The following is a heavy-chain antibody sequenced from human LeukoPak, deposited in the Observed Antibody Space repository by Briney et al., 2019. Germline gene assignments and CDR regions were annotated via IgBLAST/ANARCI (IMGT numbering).Heavy chain of an antibody. J-gene: IGHJ3*02. CDR2: ISYDGSYE. Sequence: GGSLRLSCAASGFTFSTYAMHWVRQAPGKGLEWVAVISYDGSYEDYADSVKGRFTFSRDNSKNTLYFQMNSLRAEDTAVYYCARSLRNAFDIWGQGTMVTVSS. CDR3: ARSLRNAFDI. CDR1: GFTFSTYA. V-gene: IGHV3-30*14. D-gene: IGHD3-3*01.